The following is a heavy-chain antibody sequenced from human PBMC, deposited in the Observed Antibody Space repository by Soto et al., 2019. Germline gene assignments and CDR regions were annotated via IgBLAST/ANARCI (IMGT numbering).Heavy chain of an antibody. D-gene: IGHD4-4*01. CDR3: ARYDYNGYYFDY. V-gene: IGHV1-3*01. J-gene: IGHJ4*02. Sequence: ASVKGSCKASGYTFTIYAMHWVRQAPGQRLEWMGWINAGNGNTKYSQKFQGRVTITRDTPGITAYLELNSLISEDTAVYYCARYDYNGYYFDYWGQGTLVTVSS. CDR1: GYTFTIYA. CDR2: INAGNGNT.